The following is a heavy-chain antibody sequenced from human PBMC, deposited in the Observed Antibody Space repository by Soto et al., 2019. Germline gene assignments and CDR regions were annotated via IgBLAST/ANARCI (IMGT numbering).Heavy chain of an antibody. CDR1: GFTFNNAW. CDR2: IRSKAYGGTT. Sequence: SLRLSCAASGFTFNNAWMSWVRQAPGKGLEWVGFIRSKAYGGTTEYAASVKGRFTISRDDSKSIAYLQMNSLKTEDTAVYYCTRDPEADFWSGYYYYYGMDVWGQGTTVTVSS. J-gene: IGHJ6*02. V-gene: IGHV3-49*04. CDR3: TRDPEADFWSGYYYYYGMDV. D-gene: IGHD3-3*01.